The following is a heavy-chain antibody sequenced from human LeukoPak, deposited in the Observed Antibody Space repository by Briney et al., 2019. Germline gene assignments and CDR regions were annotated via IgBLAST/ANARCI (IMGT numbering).Heavy chain of an antibody. J-gene: IGHJ6*03. Sequence: ASVKVSCKASGYTFTGYYMHWVRQAPGQGLEWMGWINPNSGGTNYAQKFQGRVTMTRDTSISTAYMELSSLRSEDTAVYYCARVVTRQYYYYYYMDVWGKGTTVTISS. CDR3: ARVVTRQYYYYYYMDV. D-gene: IGHD5-18*01. CDR1: GYTFTGYY. CDR2: INPNSGGT. V-gene: IGHV1-2*02.